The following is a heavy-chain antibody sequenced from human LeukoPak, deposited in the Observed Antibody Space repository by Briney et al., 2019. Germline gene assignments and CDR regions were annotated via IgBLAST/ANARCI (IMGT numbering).Heavy chain of an antibody. CDR2: IYYSGST. Sequence: SETLSLTCTVSGVSIGSTTYYWGWIRQPPGKGLEWIGSIYYSGSTYYNPSLRSRVTISVDTSKNQFSLNLSSVTAADTAIYYWARRSGYNHLDYWGQGALVSVFS. J-gene: IGHJ4*02. CDR3: ARRSGYNHLDY. CDR1: GVSIGSTTYY. D-gene: IGHD5-12*01. V-gene: IGHV4-39*01.